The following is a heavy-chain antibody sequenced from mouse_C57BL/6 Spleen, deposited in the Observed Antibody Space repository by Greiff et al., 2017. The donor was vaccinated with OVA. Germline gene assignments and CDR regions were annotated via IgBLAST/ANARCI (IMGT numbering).Heavy chain of an antibody. CDR1: GYTFTDYE. V-gene: IGHV1-15*01. J-gene: IGHJ3*01. D-gene: IGHD2-4*01. CDR3: TGSVYYDYAWFAY. Sequence: VQLQQSGAELVRPGASVTLSCKASGYTFTDYEMHWVKQTPVHGLEWIGAIDPETGGTAYNQKFKGKAILTADKSSSTAYMELRSLTSEDSAVYYGTGSVYYDYAWFAYWGQGTLVTVSA. CDR2: IDPETGGT.